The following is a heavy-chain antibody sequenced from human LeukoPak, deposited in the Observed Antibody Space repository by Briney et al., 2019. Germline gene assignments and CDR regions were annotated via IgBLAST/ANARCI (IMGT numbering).Heavy chain of an antibody. D-gene: IGHD3-9*01. Sequence: PGGSLRLSCAASGFTFSSYDMHWVSHATGEGLEWVSAIGSAGDTYYSGSVKGRFTISRENAKNSLSLQMSSLRAGDTAVYYCARGNILTGYSYWGQGTLVTVSS. J-gene: IGHJ4*02. V-gene: IGHV3-13*01. CDR1: GFTFSSYD. CDR3: ARGNILTGYSY. CDR2: IGSAGDT.